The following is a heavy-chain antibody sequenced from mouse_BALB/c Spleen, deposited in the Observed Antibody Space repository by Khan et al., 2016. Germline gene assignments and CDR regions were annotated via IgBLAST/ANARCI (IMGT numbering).Heavy chain of an antibody. CDR2: INPDSSTI. J-gene: IGHJ3*01. V-gene: IGHV4-1*02. CDR3: ARAEYYGYLVN. Sequence: EVQLVESGGGLVQPGGSLKLSCAASGFDFSRYWMSWVRQAPGKGPEWIGEINPDSSTINYTPSLKDKFIISRDNSKNTLYLQMSKVRSEDTVLYCYARAEYYGYLVNWDKGTLVTVSA. D-gene: IGHD1-1*01. CDR1: GFDFSRYW.